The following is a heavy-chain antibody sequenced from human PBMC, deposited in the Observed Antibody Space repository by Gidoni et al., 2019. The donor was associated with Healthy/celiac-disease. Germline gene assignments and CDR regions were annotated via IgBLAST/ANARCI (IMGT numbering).Heavy chain of an antibody. D-gene: IGHD6-13*01. J-gene: IGHJ4*02. V-gene: IGHV4-34*01. CDR2: INHSGST. Sequence: GEINHSGSTNYNPSLKSRVTISVDTSKNQFSLKLSSVTAADTAVYYCARPGIAAALVYWGQGTLVTVSS. CDR3: ARPGIAAALVY.